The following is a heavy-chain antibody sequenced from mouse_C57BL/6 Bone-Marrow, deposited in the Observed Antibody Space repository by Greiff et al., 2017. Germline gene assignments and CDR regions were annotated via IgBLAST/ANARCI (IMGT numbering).Heavy chain of an antibody. CDR2: IDPENGDT. D-gene: IGHD2-3*01. Sequence: VQLKESGAELVRPGASVKLSCTASGFNIKDDYMHWVKQRPEQGLEWIGWIDPENGDTEYASKFQGKATITADTSSNTAYLQLSSLTSEDTAVYYCTTGDDWFAYWGQGTLVTVSA. CDR3: TTGDDWFAY. V-gene: IGHV14-4*01. CDR1: GFNIKDDY. J-gene: IGHJ3*01.